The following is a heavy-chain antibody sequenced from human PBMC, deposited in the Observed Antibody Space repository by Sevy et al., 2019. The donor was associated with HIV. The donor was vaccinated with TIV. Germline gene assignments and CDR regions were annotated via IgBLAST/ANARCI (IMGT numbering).Heavy chain of an antibody. CDR1: GFTFSNYW. CDR2: IKQDGSQK. D-gene: IGHD1-26*01. CDR3: GTSKEVG. V-gene: IGHV3-7*01. J-gene: IGHJ4*02. Sequence: GGSLRLSCAASGFTFSNYWMSWVRQAPGKGLEWVANIKQDGSQKYYVDSVKGRFTISIDNAKNSLFLQMNSLRAEDTAVYYCGTSKEVGWGQGTLVTVYS.